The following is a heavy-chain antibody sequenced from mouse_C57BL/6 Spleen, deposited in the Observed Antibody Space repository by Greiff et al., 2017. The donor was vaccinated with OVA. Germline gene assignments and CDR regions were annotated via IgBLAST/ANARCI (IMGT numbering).Heavy chain of an antibody. D-gene: IGHD1-1*01. Sequence: VQLQQPGAELVKPGASVKLSCKASGYTFTSYWMHWVKQRPGRGLEWFGRIDPKSGGSTSNEKFKSKATLTVEKPSSTAYMQLSSLTSEDSAVYYCASPQYYGSSLDYWGQGTTLTVSS. CDR1: GYTFTSYW. CDR2: IDPKSGGS. CDR3: ASPQYYGSSLDY. V-gene: IGHV1-72*01. J-gene: IGHJ2*01.